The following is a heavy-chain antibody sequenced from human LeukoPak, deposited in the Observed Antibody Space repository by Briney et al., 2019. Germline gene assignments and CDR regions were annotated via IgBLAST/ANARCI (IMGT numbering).Heavy chain of an antibody. CDR2: INPSGGST. D-gene: IGHD3-9*01. CDR1: GYTFTSYH. Sequence: GASVKVSCKASGYTFTSYHMHWVRQAPGQGLEWMGIINPSGGSTSYAQKFQGRVTMTRDTSTSTVYMELSSLRSEDTAVYYCARDLITGYGIGYWGQGTLVTVSS. CDR3: ARDLITGYGIGY. V-gene: IGHV1-46*01. J-gene: IGHJ4*02.